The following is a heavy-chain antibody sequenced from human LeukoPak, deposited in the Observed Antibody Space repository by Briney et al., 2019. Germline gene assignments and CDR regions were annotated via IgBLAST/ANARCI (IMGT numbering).Heavy chain of an antibody. J-gene: IGHJ4*02. CDR1: GFTFSDSY. Sequence: PGGSLRLSCAASGFTFSDSYMSWIRQAPGKGLEYISYISSSGSTIYYADSVKGRFTLSRDSAKNSLSLEMNSLRAEDTAVYYCARGKYSLDYWGQGTLVTVSS. CDR2: ISSSGSTI. CDR3: ARGKYSLDY. V-gene: IGHV3-11*01.